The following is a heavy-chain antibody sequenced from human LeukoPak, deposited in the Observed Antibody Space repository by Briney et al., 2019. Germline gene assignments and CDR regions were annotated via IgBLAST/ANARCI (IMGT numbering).Heavy chain of an antibody. Sequence: GGSLRLSCAASGITFSSYTMHWVRQAPGKGLEWVAVISYDGSNKLYADSVKGRFTISRDNSKNTLYLQMNSLRAEDTAVYYCARNQGEGAFDIWGKGTMVTVS. CDR1: GITFSSYT. CDR2: ISYDGSNK. CDR3: ARNQGEGAFDI. V-gene: IGHV3-30*04. J-gene: IGHJ3*02. D-gene: IGHD1-14*01.